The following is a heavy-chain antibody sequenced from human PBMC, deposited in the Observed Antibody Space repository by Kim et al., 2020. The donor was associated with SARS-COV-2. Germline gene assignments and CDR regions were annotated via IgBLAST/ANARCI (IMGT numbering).Heavy chain of an antibody. CDR3: AREGVAGYDAFDI. J-gene: IGHJ3*02. Sequence: GGSLRLSCAASGFTFSSYSMDWVRQAPGKGLEWVSSITSSSNYIYYADSVKGRFTISRDNAKNSLYLQMNSLRAEDTAVYYCAREGVAGYDAFDISGQGAMFTLSS. D-gene: IGHD6-19*01. CDR2: ITSSSNYI. V-gene: IGHV3-21*01. CDR1: GFTFSSYS.